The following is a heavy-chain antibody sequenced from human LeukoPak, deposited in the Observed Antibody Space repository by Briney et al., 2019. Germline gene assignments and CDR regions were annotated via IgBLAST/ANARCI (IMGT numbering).Heavy chain of an antibody. CDR3: ARDGGNSYEIDY. Sequence: PGGSLRLSCAASKFTFSSYAMNWVRQAPGKGLEWVSYISNDITTTYYAESVEGRFTISRDNAKNSLYLQMNSLRVEDTAVYYCARDGGNSYEIDYWGQGILVTVSS. J-gene: IGHJ4*02. CDR1: KFTFSSYA. CDR2: ISNDITTT. V-gene: IGHV3-48*01. D-gene: IGHD5-18*01.